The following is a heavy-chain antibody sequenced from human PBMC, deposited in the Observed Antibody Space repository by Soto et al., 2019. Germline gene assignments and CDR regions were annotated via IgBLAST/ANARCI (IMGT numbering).Heavy chain of an antibody. CDR2: VYYSGST. CDR3: ARHSGRARIAAAGNHFDN. J-gene: IGHJ4*02. CDR1: VGSITSGRFY. D-gene: IGHD6-13*01. V-gene: IGHV4-39*01. Sequence: SETLSLTCTVSVGSITSGRFYWAWIRQPPRKGLEWIGSVYYSGSTYYTSSLKGRITISVDTSTNQFSLKLNSVTAADTAIYYCARHSGRARIAAAGNHFDNWGQGTLVTVSS.